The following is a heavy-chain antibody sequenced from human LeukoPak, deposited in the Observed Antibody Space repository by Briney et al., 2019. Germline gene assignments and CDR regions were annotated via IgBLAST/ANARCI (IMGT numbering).Heavy chain of an antibody. CDR2: IIPILGTS. D-gene: IGHD5-18*01. Sequence: SVKVSCKASGGSFNAYAISWVRQAPGQGLEWMGGIIPILGTSNYAQKLQGRVTISTDESTSTAYMEVSSLRSEDTAIYYCARGLDASMETAYDYWGQGTLVTVSS. CDR3: ARGLDASMETAYDY. V-gene: IGHV1-69*05. CDR1: GGSFNAYA. J-gene: IGHJ4*02.